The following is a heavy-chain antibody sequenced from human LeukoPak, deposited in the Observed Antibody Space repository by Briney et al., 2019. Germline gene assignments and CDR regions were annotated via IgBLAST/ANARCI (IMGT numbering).Heavy chain of an antibody. CDR3: ASLEYCSSTSCYTGDFQH. D-gene: IGHD2-2*01. Sequence: GGSLRLSCAASGFTFDDYGMSWVRQAPGKGMESVSGINWNGGSTGYADSVKGRFTISRDNAKNSLYLQMNSLRAEDTALYYCASLEYCSSTSCYTGDFQHWGQGTLVTVPS. CDR1: GFTFDDYG. J-gene: IGHJ1*01. CDR2: INWNGGST. V-gene: IGHV3-20*04.